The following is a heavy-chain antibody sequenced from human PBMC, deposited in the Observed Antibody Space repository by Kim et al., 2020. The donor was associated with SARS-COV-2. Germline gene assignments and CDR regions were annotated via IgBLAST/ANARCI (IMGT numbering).Heavy chain of an antibody. CDR3: TTQTFGELSNPFDY. Sequence: AAPVKGRFTISRDDSKNTLYLQMNSLKTEDTAVYYCTTQTFGELSNPFDYWGQGTLVTVSS. D-gene: IGHD3-10*01. J-gene: IGHJ4*02. V-gene: IGHV3-15*01.